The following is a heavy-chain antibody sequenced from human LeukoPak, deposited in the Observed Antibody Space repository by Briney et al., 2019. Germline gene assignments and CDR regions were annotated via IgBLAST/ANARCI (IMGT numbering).Heavy chain of an antibody. CDR3: ARGGTNYDILTGYPIFDY. CDR1: SYSITSGYY. J-gene: IGHJ4*02. D-gene: IGHD3-9*01. V-gene: IGHV4-61*02. CDR2: IYTSGST. Sequence: SETLSLTCTVSSYSITSGYYWGWIRQPAGKGLEWIGRIYTSGSTNYNPSLKSRVTISVDTSKNQFSLKLSSVTAADTAVYYCARGGTNYDILTGYPIFDYWGQGTLVTVSS.